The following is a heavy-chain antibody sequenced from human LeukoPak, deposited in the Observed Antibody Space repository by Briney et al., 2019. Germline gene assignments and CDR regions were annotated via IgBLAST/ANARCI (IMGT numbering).Heavy chain of an antibody. V-gene: IGHV3-23*01. J-gene: IGHJ4*02. CDR2: ICASGGST. CDR3: AKGGSSWSSY. CDR1: GFTFSSSA. D-gene: IGHD6-13*01. Sequence: PGGSLRLSCAASGFTFSSSAMSWVRQVPGKGLEWVSGICASGGSTYYADSVRGRFTISRDNSKNTLYVQMNSLRAEDTAVYYCAKGGSSWSSYWGQGTLVTVSS.